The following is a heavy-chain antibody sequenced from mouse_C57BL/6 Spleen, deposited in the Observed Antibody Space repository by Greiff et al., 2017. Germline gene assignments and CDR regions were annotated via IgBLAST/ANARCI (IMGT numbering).Heavy chain of an antibody. CDR1: GFTFSDYG. J-gene: IGHJ4*01. V-gene: IGHV5-17*01. CDR2: ISSGSSTI. Sequence: EVKLQESGGGLVKPGGSLKLSCAASGFTFSDYGMHWVRQAPEKGLEWVAYISSGSSTIYYADTVKGRFTISRDNAKNTLFLQMTSLRSEDTAMYYCARFITTVSGAMDYWGQGTSVTVSS. D-gene: IGHD1-1*01. CDR3: ARFITTVSGAMDY.